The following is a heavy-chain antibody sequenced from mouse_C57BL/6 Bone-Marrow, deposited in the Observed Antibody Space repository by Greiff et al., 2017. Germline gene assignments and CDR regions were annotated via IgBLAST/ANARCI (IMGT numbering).Heavy chain of an antibody. V-gene: IGHV1-64*01. CDR3: ARDGTYYAMDY. J-gene: IGHJ4*01. Sequence: QVHVKQSGAELVKPGASVKLSCKASGYTFTSYWMHWVKQRPGQGLEWIGMIHPNSGSTNYNEKFKSKATLTVDKSSSTAYMQLSSLTSEDSAVYYCARDGTYYAMDYWGQGTSVTVSS. CDR1: GYTFTSYW. D-gene: IGHD2-1*01. CDR2: IHPNSGST.